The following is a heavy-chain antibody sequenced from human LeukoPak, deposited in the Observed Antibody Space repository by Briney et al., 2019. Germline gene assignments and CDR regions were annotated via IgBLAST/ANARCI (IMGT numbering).Heavy chain of an antibody. CDR3: ATSSGWRFDY. V-gene: IGHV3-7*01. CDR1: GFTLSSYW. D-gene: IGHD3-22*01. J-gene: IGHJ4*02. Sequence: GGSLRLSCVASGFTLSSYWMSWVRQAPGKGLEWVTNIREDGNEKYYVDSVKGRFTISRDNAKNSLWLQMNSLRAEDTAVYYCATSSGWRFDYWGQGTLVAVSS. CDR2: IREDGNEK.